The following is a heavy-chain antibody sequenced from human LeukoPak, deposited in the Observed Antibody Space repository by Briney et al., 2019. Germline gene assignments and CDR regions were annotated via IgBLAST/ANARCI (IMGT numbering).Heavy chain of an antibody. CDR1: GFTFSSYG. J-gene: IGHJ1*01. V-gene: IGHV3-30*02. D-gene: IGHD3-10*01. CDR3: ARGRRRFGELLYGSRSEYFQH. CDR2: IRYDGSNK. Sequence: GGSLRLSCAASGFTFSSYGMHWVRQAPGKGLEWVAFIRYDGSNKYYADSVKGRFTISRDNAKNSLYLQMNSLRAEDTAVYYCARGRRRFGELLYGSRSEYFQHWGQGTLVTVSS.